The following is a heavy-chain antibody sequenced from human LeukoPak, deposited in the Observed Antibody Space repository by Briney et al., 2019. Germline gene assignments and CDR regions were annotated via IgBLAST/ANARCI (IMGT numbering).Heavy chain of an antibody. CDR3: ASGLNSRSSSC. J-gene: IGHJ4*02. V-gene: IGHV1-2*02. CDR2: INPETGGT. D-gene: IGHD6-13*01. CDR1: GCSFTDYC. Sequence: GASVKVSCKASGCSFTDYCMHWVRQAPGQGLEWMGSINPETGGTNYARKFQGRVTMTTDTTISTAYMQLSRLRSDDTAVYYCASGLNSRSSSCWGQGTRVTVSS.